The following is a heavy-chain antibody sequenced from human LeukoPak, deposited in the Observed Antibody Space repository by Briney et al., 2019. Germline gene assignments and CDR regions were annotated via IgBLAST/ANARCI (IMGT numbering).Heavy chain of an antibody. CDR3: ASGARYAFDY. J-gene: IGHJ4*02. V-gene: IGHV3-21*01. CDR1: GFTLSTYG. Sequence: GGSLRLSCVASGFTLSTYGMHWVRQAPGKGLEWVSSISSSSSYIYYADSVKGRFTISRDNAKNSLYLQMKSLRAEDTAVYYCASGARYAFDYWGQGTLVTVSS. D-gene: IGHD2-8*01. CDR2: ISSSSSYI.